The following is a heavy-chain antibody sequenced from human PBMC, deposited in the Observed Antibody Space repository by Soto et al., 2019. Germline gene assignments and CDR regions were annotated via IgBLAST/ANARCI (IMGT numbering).Heavy chain of an antibody. D-gene: IGHD3-22*01. J-gene: IGHJ6*02. V-gene: IGHV1-69*13. CDR3: ARDCQAYYYDSSGYYYVGRCYYYYGMDV. CDR2: IIPIFGTA. Sequence: GASVKVSCKASGGTFSSYAISWVRQAPGQGLEWMGGIIPIFGTANYAQKFQGRVTITADESTSTAYMELSSLRSEDTAVYYCARDCQAYYYDSSGYYYVGRCYYYYGMDVWGQGTTVTVSS. CDR1: GGTFSSYA.